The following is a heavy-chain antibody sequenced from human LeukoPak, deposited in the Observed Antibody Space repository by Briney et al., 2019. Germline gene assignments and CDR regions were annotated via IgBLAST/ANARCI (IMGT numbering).Heavy chain of an antibody. D-gene: IGHD2-2*01. V-gene: IGHV3-23*01. CDR1: GFTFSSYA. CDR3: ARDPRRVPAAIY. CDR2: ISGSGGST. Sequence: PGGSLRLSCAASGFTFSSYAMSWVRQAPGKGLEWVSAISGSGGSTYYADSVKGRFTISRDNSKNTLYLQMNSLRAEDTAVYYCARDPRRVPAAIYWGQGTLVTVSS. J-gene: IGHJ4*02.